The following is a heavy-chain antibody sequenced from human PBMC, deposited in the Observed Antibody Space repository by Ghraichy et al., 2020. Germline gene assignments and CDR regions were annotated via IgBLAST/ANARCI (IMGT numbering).Heavy chain of an antibody. J-gene: IGHJ4*02. Sequence: SETLSLTCAVYGGSFSGYYWSWIRQPPGKGLEWIGEINHSGSTNYNPSLKSRVTISVDTSKNQFSLKLSSVTAADTAVYYCARGLSITMVRGDKWDYWGQGTLVTVSS. CDR2: INHSGST. CDR1: GGSFSGYY. V-gene: IGHV4-34*01. D-gene: IGHD3-10*01. CDR3: ARGLSITMVRGDKWDY.